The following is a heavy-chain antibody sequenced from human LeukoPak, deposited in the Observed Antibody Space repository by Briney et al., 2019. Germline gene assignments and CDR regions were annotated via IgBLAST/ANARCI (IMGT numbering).Heavy chain of an antibody. CDR3: ATYTLLGATRRYFDF. CDR1: GFTFSSFS. J-gene: IGHJ4*02. CDR2: IGTTSSGI. Sequence: PGGSLRLSCAASGFTFSSFSMNWVRQAPGKGLEWVSFIGTTSSGIYYADSVKGRFTISRDNAKNSLYLQMNSLRDEDTALYYCATYTLLGATRRYFDFWGQGSLVTVSS. V-gene: IGHV3-48*02. D-gene: IGHD1-26*01.